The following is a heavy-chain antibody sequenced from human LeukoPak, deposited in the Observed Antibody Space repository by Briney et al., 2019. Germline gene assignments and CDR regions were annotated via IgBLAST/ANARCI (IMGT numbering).Heavy chain of an antibody. D-gene: IGHD3-22*01. V-gene: IGHV3-23*01. Sequence: GGPLRLSCAASGFTFSSYAMSWVRQAPGKGLEWVSAISGSGGSTYYADSVKGRFTISRDNSKNTLYLQMNSLRAEDTAVYYCAKDLGLPGYDSSGSGLDYWGQGTLVTVSS. CDR1: GFTFSSYA. CDR2: ISGSGGST. J-gene: IGHJ4*02. CDR3: AKDLGLPGYDSSGSGLDY.